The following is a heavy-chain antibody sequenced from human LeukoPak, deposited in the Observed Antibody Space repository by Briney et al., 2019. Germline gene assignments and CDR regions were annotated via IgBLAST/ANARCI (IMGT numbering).Heavy chain of an antibody. Sequence: SETLSLTCTVSGGSISGYYWTWIRQPPGKGLECIGYIYYSGSTNYNPSLKSRVTISVDTPKNQFSLKLSSVTAADTAVYFCARIMAVRGAPDYFHYGIDVWGQGTTVTVSS. D-gene: IGHD3-10*01. CDR2: IYYSGST. J-gene: IGHJ6*02. CDR1: GGSISGYY. V-gene: IGHV4-59*01. CDR3: ARIMAVRGAPDYFHYGIDV.